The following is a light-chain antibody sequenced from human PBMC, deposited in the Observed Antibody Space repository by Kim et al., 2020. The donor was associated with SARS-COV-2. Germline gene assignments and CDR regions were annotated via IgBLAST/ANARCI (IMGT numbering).Light chain of an antibody. CDR1: QSISSNS. J-gene: IGKJ1*01. Sequence: SPGERATFSCRASQSISSNSLAWYQQKPGQAPRLLIYGASSRATGIPDRFSGSGSGTDFTLTISRLEPEDFAVYYCQQYDNLPWTFGQGTKVDIK. V-gene: IGKV3-20*01. CDR3: QQYDNLPWT. CDR2: GAS.